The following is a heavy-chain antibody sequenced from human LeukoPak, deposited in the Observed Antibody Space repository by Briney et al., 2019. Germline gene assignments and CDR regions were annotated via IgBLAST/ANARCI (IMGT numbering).Heavy chain of an antibody. D-gene: IGHD1-1*01. V-gene: IGHV6-1*01. J-gene: IGHJ4*02. CDR1: GDSVSSNSAP. CDR2: TYYRSKWYN. Sequence: SQTLSLTCAISGDSVSSNSAPWNWIRQSPSRGLEWLGRTYYRSKWYNDYAVSVKSRITINPDTSKNQFSPQLNSVTPEDTAVYYCARWGILEPGYYFDYWGQGTLVTVSS. CDR3: ARWGILEPGYYFDY.